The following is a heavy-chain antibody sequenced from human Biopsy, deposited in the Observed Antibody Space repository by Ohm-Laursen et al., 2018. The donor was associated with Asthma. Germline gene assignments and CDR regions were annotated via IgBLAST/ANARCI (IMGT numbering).Heavy chain of an antibody. CDR1: GFAFNNSS. J-gene: IGHJ5*02. Sequence: GSLRLSCTASGFAFNNSSMTWVRQAPGKGLEWVSSISASGVRTFYADSVKGHFTVSRDSSRNTLYLQLSTLRVEDTAVYFCAKITTDRQKANNWFDPWGQGTLVTVSS. D-gene: IGHD3-22*01. V-gene: IGHV3-23*01. CDR2: ISASGVRT. CDR3: AKITTDRQKANNWFDP.